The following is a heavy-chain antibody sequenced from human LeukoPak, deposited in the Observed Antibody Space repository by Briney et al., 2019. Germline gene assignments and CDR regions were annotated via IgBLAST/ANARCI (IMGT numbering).Heavy chain of an antibody. CDR2: INSDGSST. D-gene: IGHD5-18*01. J-gene: IGHJ4*02. CDR3: ARDRGQLWPVHFDY. Sequence: PGGSLRLSCAASGFPFSSYWMHWVRQAPGKGLVWVSRINSDGSSTSYADSVKGRFTISRDNAKNTLYLQMNSLRAEDTAVYYCARDRGQLWPVHFDYWGQGTLVTVSS. CDR1: GFPFSSYW. V-gene: IGHV3-74*01.